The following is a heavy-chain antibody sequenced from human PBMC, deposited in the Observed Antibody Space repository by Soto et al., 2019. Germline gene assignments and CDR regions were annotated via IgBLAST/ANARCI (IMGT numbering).Heavy chain of an antibody. J-gene: IGHJ6*02. V-gene: IGHV4-39*07. CDR3: ARTLNYGSGSYYQIGRIYYGMDV. D-gene: IGHD3-10*01. CDR1: GGSISSSSYF. Sequence: SETLSLTCSVSGGSISSSSYFWGWIRQPPGKGKEWIGIIYYSGSTYYNPSLKIRVTISVDTSKNQFSLKLCSVTAADTAVYYCARTLNYGSGSYYQIGRIYYGMDVWGQGTTVTVSS. CDR2: IYYSGST.